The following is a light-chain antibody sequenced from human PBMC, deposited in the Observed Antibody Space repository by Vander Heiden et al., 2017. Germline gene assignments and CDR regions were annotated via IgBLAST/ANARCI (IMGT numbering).Light chain of an antibody. J-gene: IGKJ1*01. V-gene: IGKV4-1*01. CDR1: QSVLYSSNNKNY. Sequence: GSLGERATINCKSSQSVLYSSNNKNYLAWYQQKPGQPPKLLIYWASTRESGVPDRFSGSGSGTDFTLTISSLHAEDVAVYYCQQYDTTPRTFGQGTKVEIK. CDR2: WAS. CDR3: QQYDTTPRT.